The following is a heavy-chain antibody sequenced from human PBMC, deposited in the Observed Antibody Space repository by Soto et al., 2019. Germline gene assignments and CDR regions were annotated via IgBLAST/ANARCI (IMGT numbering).Heavy chain of an antibody. CDR1: GFTFTTYP. CDR2: ISYDGKNK. CDR3: ARGGNRTRWYYFDY. V-gene: IGHV3-30*04. Sequence: QVQLVASGGGVVQPGRSLRLSCVASGFTFTTYPMHWVRQAPGRGLEWVAVISYDGKNKYYGDSVKGRFTISRDNSKNTLYLEMNNLSGEDTAVFYCARGGNRTRWYYFDYWGQGVLVTVSS. J-gene: IGHJ4*02. D-gene: IGHD1-20*01.